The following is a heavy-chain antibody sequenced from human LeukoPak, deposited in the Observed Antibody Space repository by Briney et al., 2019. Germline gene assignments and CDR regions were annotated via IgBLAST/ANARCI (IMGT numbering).Heavy chain of an antibody. CDR3: ARQTGSGLFILP. CDR2: RYSSGST. J-gene: IGHJ4*02. CDR1: GGSISSDFNY. V-gene: IGHV4-39*01. Sequence: SETLSLTCTVSGGSISSDFNYWGWIRQPPGTGLEWIGSRYSSGSTYYNPSLKSRVTISADTSKNQFSLKLSSVTAADTAVYYCARQTGSGLFILPGGQGTLVTVSS. D-gene: IGHD3/OR15-3a*01.